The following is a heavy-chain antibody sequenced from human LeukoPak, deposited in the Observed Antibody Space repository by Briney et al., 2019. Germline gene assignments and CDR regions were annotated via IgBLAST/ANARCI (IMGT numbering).Heavy chain of an antibody. Sequence: GGSLRLSCAASGFTFSSYAMSWVRQAPGKGLEWVSAISGSGGSTYYADSVKGRFTISRDNSKNTPYLQMNSLRAEDTAVYYCAKDRYSGYDSFDYWGQGTLVTVSS. CDR2: ISGSGGST. V-gene: IGHV3-23*01. D-gene: IGHD5-12*01. CDR3: AKDRYSGYDSFDY. CDR1: GFTFSSYA. J-gene: IGHJ4*02.